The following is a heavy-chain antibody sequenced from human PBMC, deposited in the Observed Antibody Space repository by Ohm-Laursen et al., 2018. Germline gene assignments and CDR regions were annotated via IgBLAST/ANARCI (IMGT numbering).Heavy chain of an antibody. J-gene: IGHJ3*02. D-gene: IGHD1-26*01. V-gene: IGHV1-18*01. CDR1: RYTFSSQV. CDR3: VRDLGASGAFDI. CDR2: VNTYNGNF. Sequence: ASVKVSCKVPRYTFSSQVFSWVRQAPGQGLEWMGCVNTYNGNFDYAQKYQGRVTMTTDASITTVFMELRRLRSDDSAIYYCVRDLGASGAFDIWGQGTMVTVSS.